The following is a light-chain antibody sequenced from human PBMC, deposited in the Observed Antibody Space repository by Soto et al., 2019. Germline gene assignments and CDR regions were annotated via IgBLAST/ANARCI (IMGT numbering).Light chain of an antibody. CDR1: QSVSSN. J-gene: IGKJ3*01. CDR3: QPYNNSPFT. CDR2: GAS. V-gene: IGKV3D-15*01. Sequence: EIVMTQSPATLSVSPGERATLSCRASQSVSSNLAWYQQKPGQAPRFLIYGASTRATGIPARFSGSGSGTEFTLPISSLQSEDFAVYYCQPYNNSPFTFGPGTKVDIK.